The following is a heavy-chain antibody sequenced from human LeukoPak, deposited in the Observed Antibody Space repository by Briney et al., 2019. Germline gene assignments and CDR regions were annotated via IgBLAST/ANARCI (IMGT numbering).Heavy chain of an antibody. D-gene: IGHD5/OR15-5a*01. Sequence: GGSLRLSCAASGFTFSSYAMGWLRQAPGKGLEWVSAITGSAGGTHYADSVKGRSAISRDNSKNTLYLDMNSLRAEDTAVYYCAKGSSSVWPYYFDYWGQGALVTASS. CDR3: AKGSSSVWPYYFDY. V-gene: IGHV3-23*01. CDR2: ITGSAGGT. J-gene: IGHJ4*02. CDR1: GFTFSSYA.